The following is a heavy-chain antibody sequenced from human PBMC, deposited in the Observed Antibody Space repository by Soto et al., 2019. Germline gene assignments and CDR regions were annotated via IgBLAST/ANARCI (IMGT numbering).Heavy chain of an antibody. Sequence: PSETVSQTGTVSDSAMHDCCCSWIQQPPGKGLEWIGYVSYSDSSNYNPSLKSRVTISVDTSKNQFSLKLTSVTAADTAAYYCARQPRILTGYSGHFDYWGQGTLVTVSS. J-gene: IGHJ4*02. CDR2: VSYSDSS. CDR3: ARQPRILTGYSGHFDY. V-gene: IGHV4-59*01. D-gene: IGHD3-9*01. CDR1: DSAMHDCC.